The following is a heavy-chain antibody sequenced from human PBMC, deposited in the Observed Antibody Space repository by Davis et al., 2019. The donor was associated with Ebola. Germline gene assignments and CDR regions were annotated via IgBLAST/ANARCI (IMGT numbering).Heavy chain of an antibody. CDR1: GYSFTSYW. D-gene: IGHD3-22*01. CDR3: ARRDNSAYFYFDQ. V-gene: IGHV5-51*01. Sequence: GESLKISCKGSGYSFTSYWIGWVRQMPGKGLEWMGIIYPGDSDTRYSPSFQGHVTISADKSISTAYLQWSSLKAPDTAIYYCARRDNSAYFYFDQWGQGTRVTVSS. J-gene: IGHJ4*02. CDR2: IYPGDSDT.